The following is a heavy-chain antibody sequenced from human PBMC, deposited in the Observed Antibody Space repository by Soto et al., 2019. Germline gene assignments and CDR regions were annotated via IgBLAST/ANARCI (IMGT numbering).Heavy chain of an antibody. V-gene: IGHV4-39*01. D-gene: IGHD2-2*02. CDR2: FYYSGST. Sequence: SETLSLTCTVSGGSISSSSYYWGWIRQPPGKGLEWIGSFYYSGSTYYNPSLKSRVTISVDTSKNQFSLKLSSVTAADTAVYYCATTAGCSTTSCYTGYYYSGMDVWGQRTTVTVSS. CDR1: GGSISSSSYY. CDR3: ATTAGCSTTSCYTGYYYSGMDV. J-gene: IGHJ6*02.